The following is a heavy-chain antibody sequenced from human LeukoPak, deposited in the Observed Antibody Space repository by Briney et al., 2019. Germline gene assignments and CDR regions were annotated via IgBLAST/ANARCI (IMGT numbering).Heavy chain of an antibody. D-gene: IGHD6-19*01. J-gene: IGHJ4*02. Sequence: GGSLRLSCAASGFTFSSYEMNWVCQAPGKGLEWVSYISSSGSTIYYADSVKGRFTISRDNAKNSLYLQMNSLRAEDTAVYYCASERIAVAGTGGPSTIFDYWGQGTLVTVSS. CDR2: ISSSGSTI. CDR3: ASERIAVAGTGGPSTIFDY. CDR1: GFTFSSYE. V-gene: IGHV3-48*03.